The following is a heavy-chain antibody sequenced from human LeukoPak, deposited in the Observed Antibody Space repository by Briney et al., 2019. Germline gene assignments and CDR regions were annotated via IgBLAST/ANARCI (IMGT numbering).Heavy chain of an antibody. V-gene: IGHV1-24*01. Sequence: ASVKVSCKVSGYTLTELSMHWVRQAPGKGLEWMGGFDPEDGETIYAQKFQGRVTMTRNTSISTAYMELSSLRSEDPAVYYCACYYYGSGSYSDWGQATLVTVSS. CDR2: FDPEDGET. CDR3: ACYYYGSGSYSD. CDR1: GYTLTELS. D-gene: IGHD3-10*01. J-gene: IGHJ4*02.